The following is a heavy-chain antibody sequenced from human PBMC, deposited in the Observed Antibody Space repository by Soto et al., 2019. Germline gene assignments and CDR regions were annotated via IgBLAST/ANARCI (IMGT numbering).Heavy chain of an antibody. Sequence: SVKVSCKASGGTFSSYAISWVRQAPGQGLEWMGGIIPTFGTANYAQKFQGRVTITADESTSTAYMELSSLRSEDTAVYYCARAPGYYDSSGYHDYWGQGTLVTVSS. D-gene: IGHD3-22*01. CDR3: ARAPGYYDSSGYHDY. CDR2: IIPTFGTA. CDR1: GGTFSSYA. J-gene: IGHJ4*02. V-gene: IGHV1-69*13.